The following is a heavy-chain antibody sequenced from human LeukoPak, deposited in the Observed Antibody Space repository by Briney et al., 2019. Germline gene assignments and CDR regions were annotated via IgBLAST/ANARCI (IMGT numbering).Heavy chain of an antibody. J-gene: IGHJ4*02. CDR2: MNPNSGNT. CDR3: ARGPHVDVDTAMDPVDY. D-gene: IGHD5-18*01. Sequence: ASVKVSCKASGYTFTSYDINWVRQATGQGLAWMGWMNPNSGNTGYAQKFQGRVTMTRNTSISTAYMELSSLRSEDTAVYYCARGPHVDVDTAMDPVDYWGQGTLVTVSS. V-gene: IGHV1-8*01. CDR1: GYTFTSYD.